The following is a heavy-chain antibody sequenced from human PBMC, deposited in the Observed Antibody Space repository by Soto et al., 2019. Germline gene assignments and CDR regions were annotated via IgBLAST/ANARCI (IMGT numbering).Heavy chain of an antibody. CDR2: VSTPCRTS. V-gene: IGHV1-69*01. J-gene: IGHJ6*02. CDR1: GVSFNNNG. CDR3: ARVLSDGSGSYSPYGMDV. D-gene: IGHD3-10*01. Sequence: QVQLVQSGAEVKKPGSSVKVACKTSGVSFNNNGIGWVRQAPGHGLEWMGGVSTPCRTSNYARKFQGRISITADASTGTVNMELSSLTSEDTAQYYCARVLSDGSGSYSPYGMDVWGPGTTVTVSS.